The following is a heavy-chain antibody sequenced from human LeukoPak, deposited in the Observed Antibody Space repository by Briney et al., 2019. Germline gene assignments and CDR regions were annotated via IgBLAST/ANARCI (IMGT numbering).Heavy chain of an antibody. D-gene: IGHD3-16*01. V-gene: IGHV3-11*06. CDR3: TRGLYYDYVWGSYDY. Sequence: PGGSLRLSCAASGFTFSDYYMSWIRQAPGKGLEWVSYISSSGSYTNYADSVKGRFTISRDNAKNSLYLQMNSLRAEDTAVYYCTRGLYYDYVWGSYDYWGQGTLVTVSS. J-gene: IGHJ4*02. CDR1: GFTFSDYY. CDR2: ISSSGSYT.